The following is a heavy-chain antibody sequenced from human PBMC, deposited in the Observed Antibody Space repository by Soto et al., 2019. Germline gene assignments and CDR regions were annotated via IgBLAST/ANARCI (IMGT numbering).Heavy chain of an antibody. D-gene: IGHD4-17*01. CDR3: ANFPLYDYGHDDDY. Sequence: PGGSLRLSCVGSGFTFTRYAMSWVRQAPGKGLEWVSTISGNGGTTYHADSVKGRFTISRDNSKNTLYLQMNSLRAEDTAVYYCANFPLYDYGHDDDYWGQGTLVTVSS. J-gene: IGHJ4*02. CDR2: ISGNGGTT. V-gene: IGHV3-23*01. CDR1: GFTFTRYA.